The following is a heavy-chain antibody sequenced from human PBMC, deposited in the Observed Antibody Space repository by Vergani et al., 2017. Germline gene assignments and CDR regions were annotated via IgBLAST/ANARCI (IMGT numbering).Heavy chain of an antibody. D-gene: IGHD2-2*01. CDR1: GYTFTAYY. Sequence: QVQLVQSGAEVQRPGASVKVSCKASGYTFTAYYMHWMRQAPGQGLEWMGWINPNSGGTYYAQKFQGRVTMTRDTSISTAYMELSRLTSDDTAVYYCSRGDTIYCSSSSCYGYFDYWGQGTLVTVSS. CDR3: SRGDTIYCSSSSCYGYFDY. CDR2: INPNSGGT. J-gene: IGHJ4*02. V-gene: IGHV1-2*02.